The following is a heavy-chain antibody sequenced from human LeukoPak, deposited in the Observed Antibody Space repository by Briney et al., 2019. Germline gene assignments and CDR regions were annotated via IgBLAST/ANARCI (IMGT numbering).Heavy chain of an antibody. J-gene: IGHJ4*02. Sequence: GGSLRLSCAASGFTFSRYSMNWVRQAPGKGLEWVSSISSSSSYIYYADSVKGRFTISRDNAKNSLYLQMNSLRAEDTAVYYCARASGWAFDYWGQGTLVTVSS. V-gene: IGHV3-21*01. CDR1: GFTFSRYS. CDR3: ARASGWAFDY. CDR2: ISSSSSYI. D-gene: IGHD6-19*01.